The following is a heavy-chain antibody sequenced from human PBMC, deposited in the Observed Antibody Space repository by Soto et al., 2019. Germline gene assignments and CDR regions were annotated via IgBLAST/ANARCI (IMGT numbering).Heavy chain of an antibody. CDR1: SGAISSYY. Sequence: SETLSLTCTVSSGAISSYYWTWVRQSPGKGLEWIGEIHHSGSTNYNPSLKSRVTISVDNSKNQFSLKLTSVTAADTAVYYCARTSYYDSSGYYGMDVWGQGTTVTVSS. V-gene: IGHV4-4*02. CDR3: ARTSYYDSSGYYGMDV. D-gene: IGHD3-22*01. J-gene: IGHJ6*02. CDR2: IHHSGST.